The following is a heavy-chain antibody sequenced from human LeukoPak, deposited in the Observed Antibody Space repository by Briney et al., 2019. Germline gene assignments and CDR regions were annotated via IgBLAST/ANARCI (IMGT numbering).Heavy chain of an antibody. D-gene: IGHD3-16*02. J-gene: IGHJ4*02. Sequence: RGSLRLSSAASGFTLDDYGMSWVRQAPGNGLEWVSGINWNGGSTGYADSVKGRFTISRDNAKNSLYLLMNSLRAEDTALYYCARDPTYVWGSYRPYYFDYWGQGTLVTVSS. CDR1: GFTLDDYG. CDR2: INWNGGST. CDR3: ARDPTYVWGSYRPYYFDY. V-gene: IGHV3-20*04.